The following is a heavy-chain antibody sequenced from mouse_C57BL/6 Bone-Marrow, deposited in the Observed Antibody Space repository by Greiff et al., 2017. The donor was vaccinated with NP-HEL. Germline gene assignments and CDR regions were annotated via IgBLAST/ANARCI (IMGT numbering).Heavy chain of an antibody. CDR3: ARSPIYYGNYWYFDV. J-gene: IGHJ1*03. V-gene: IGHV1-82*01. Sequence: VQLVESGPELVKPGASVKISCKASGYAFSSSWMNWVKQRPGKGLEWIGRIYPGDGDTNYNGKFKGKATLTADKSSSTAYMQLSSLTSEDSAVYFCARSPIYYGNYWYFDVWGTGTTVTVSS. CDR1: GYAFSSSW. CDR2: IYPGDGDT. D-gene: IGHD2-1*01.